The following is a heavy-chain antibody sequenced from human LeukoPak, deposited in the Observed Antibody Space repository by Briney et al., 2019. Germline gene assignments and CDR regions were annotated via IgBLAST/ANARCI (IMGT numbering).Heavy chain of an antibody. Sequence: GGSLRLSCAASGFTFSSYAMSWVRQAPGKGLEWVSAISGSGGSTYYADSVKGRFTISRDNSKVTLYLQLNSLRAEDTAIYYCARADGAYQLLSGGLGYWGQGTLVTVSS. CDR1: GFTFSSYA. D-gene: IGHD2-2*01. CDR2: ISGSGGST. J-gene: IGHJ4*02. CDR3: ARADGAYQLLSGGLGY. V-gene: IGHV3-23*01.